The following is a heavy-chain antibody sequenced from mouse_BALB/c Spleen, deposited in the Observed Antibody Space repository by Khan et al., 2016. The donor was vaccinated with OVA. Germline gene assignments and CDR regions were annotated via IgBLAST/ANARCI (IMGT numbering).Heavy chain of an antibody. D-gene: IGHD2-14*01. Sequence: QIQLVQSGPELKKPGETVKISCKASGYTFTYYGMNWVNQAPGRGLKWMAWINTYPGEPTYADDFKGRFAISLETSASTAHLQISNLQNEDAATYFCARMGDYRLSFSYYVMDYGGQGTSVTVSS. CDR2: INTYPGEP. CDR3: ARMGDYRLSFSYYVMDY. CDR1: GYTFTYYG. J-gene: IGHJ4*01. V-gene: IGHV9-3-1*01.